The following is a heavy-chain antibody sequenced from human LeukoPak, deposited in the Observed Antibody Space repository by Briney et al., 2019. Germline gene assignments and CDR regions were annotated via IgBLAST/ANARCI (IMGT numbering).Heavy chain of an antibody. J-gene: IGHJ4*02. D-gene: IGHD3-10*01. CDR2: IKQDGSEK. V-gene: IGHV3-7*01. CDR3: ARETRGFDY. CDR1: GFTFSNYW. Sequence: GGFLRLSCAASGFTFSNYWMTWVRQAPGKGLEWVANIKQDGSEKSYVDSVKGRFTISRDNAKNSLYLQMNSLRAEDTAVYYCARETRGFDYWGQGTLVTVSS.